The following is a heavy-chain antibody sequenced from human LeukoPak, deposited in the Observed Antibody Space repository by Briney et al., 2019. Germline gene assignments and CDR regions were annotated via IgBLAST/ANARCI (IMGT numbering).Heavy chain of an antibody. CDR2: ISSTGIYL. D-gene: IGHD3-10*01. V-gene: IGHV3-21*01. Sequence: GGSLRLSCAASGFTFSRYAMNWVRQAPGKGLEWVSSISSTGIYLDYADSVKGRFSISRDNAKNSLYLHLNSPRAGDTAVYYCAREMSGSGKNYWGQGTLVTVSS. CDR3: AREMSGSGKNY. CDR1: GFTFSRYA. J-gene: IGHJ4*02.